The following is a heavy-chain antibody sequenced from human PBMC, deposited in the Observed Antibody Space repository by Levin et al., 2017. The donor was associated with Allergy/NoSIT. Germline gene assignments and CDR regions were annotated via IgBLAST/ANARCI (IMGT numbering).Heavy chain of an antibody. Sequence: PSASVKVSCKASGGTISNYGISWVRQAPGQGLEWMGGIIPVFDTTNYAQKFQGRVTITADKSTSTAYMELSSLRSEDTAVYYCARDRGECSGAACYMYPSRTQNFYYHYMDVWGKGTTVAVSS. D-gene: IGHD2-21*02. CDR2: IIPVFDTT. CDR3: ARDRGECSGAACYMYPSRTQNFYYHYMDV. CDR1: GGTISNYG. J-gene: IGHJ6*03. V-gene: IGHV1-69*06.